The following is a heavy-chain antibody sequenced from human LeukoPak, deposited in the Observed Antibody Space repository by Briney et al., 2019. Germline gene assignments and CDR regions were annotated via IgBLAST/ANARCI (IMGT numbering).Heavy chain of an antibody. Sequence: PGRSLSLSCAASGFTFSSYGMHSVRQAPGKGQEWVAVIRNDGSNKYYADSVTGRFSISRDNAKISLILQMNSLRDEDTAVYYCARGVWAPFDSWGQGTMVSVSS. CDR2: IRNDGSNK. J-gene: IGHJ4*02. CDR3: ARGVWAPFDS. V-gene: IGHV3-33*01. D-gene: IGHD7-27*01. CDR1: GFTFSSYG.